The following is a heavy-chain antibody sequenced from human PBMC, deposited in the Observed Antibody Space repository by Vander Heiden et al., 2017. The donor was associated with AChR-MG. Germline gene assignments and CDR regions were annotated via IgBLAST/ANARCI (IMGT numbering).Heavy chain of an antibody. CDR3: ARELTGSFYFDF. J-gene: IGHJ4*02. Sequence: VKLMQSGAEVEKPGASLKVSCKTSGFTFTNYHMHWVRQAPGQGLEWVGTINPSLDSTHYAQKFQGRVRMTRDTSTKTVYMDMTSLRPEDTAVYFCARELTGSFYFDFWGQGSLVTVSS. D-gene: IGHD1-26*01. CDR1: GFTFTNYH. V-gene: IGHV1-46*03. CDR2: INPSLDST.